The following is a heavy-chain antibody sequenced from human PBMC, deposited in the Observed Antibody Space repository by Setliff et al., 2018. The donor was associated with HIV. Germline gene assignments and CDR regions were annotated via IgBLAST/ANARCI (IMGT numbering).Heavy chain of an antibody. V-gene: IGHV3-11*06. D-gene: IGHD1-20*01. CDR3: ARYKWNNWIFGWFDP. Sequence: GGSLRLSCAASGFTFSDHYMSWIRQAPGKGLEWVSYISGGSTSHMNYADSVKGRFTISRDNAKNSLYLQMNSLRAEDTAVYYCARYKWNNWIFGWFDPWGQGTQVTVSS. CDR2: ISGGSTSHM. J-gene: IGHJ5*02. CDR1: GFTFSDHY.